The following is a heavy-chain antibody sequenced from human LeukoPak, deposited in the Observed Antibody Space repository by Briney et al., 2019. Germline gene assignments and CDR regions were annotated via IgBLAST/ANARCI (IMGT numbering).Heavy chain of an antibody. D-gene: IGHD2-2*01. Sequence: SETLSLTCAVSGYSISSGYYWGWTRQPPGKGLEWIGSIYHSGSTYYNPSLKSRVTISIDTSKNQFSLKLSSVTAADTAVYYCARTYCSSTSCPSPDAFDIWGQGTMVTVSS. J-gene: IGHJ3*02. CDR2: IYHSGST. CDR1: GYSISSGYY. V-gene: IGHV4-38-2*01. CDR3: ARTYCSSTSCPSPDAFDI.